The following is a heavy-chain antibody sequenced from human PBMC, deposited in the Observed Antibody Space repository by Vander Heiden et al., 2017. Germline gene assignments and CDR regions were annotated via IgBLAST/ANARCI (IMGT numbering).Heavy chain of an antibody. CDR2: IYYSGST. V-gene: IGHV4-59*01. Sequence: QVQLQESGPGLVKPSETLSLTCTVSGGSISSYYWSWIRQPPGKGLEWIGYIYYSGSTNYNPSLKSRVTISVDTTKNQFSLKLSSVTAADTAVYYCTRTPNRGGHDYWGQATLVTVSS. CDR1: GGSISSYY. J-gene: IGHJ4*02. CDR3: TRTPNRGGHDY. D-gene: IGHD2-15*01.